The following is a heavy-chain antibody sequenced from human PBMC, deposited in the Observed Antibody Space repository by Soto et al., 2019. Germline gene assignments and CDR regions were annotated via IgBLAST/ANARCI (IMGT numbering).Heavy chain of an antibody. CDR1: GGSISSSSYY. CDR2: IYYSGST. Sequence: SETLSLTCTVSGGSISSSSYYWGWIRQPPGKGLEWIGSIYYSGSTYYNPSLKSRVTISVDTSKNQFSLKLSSVTAADTAVYYCAREGLGGNSSDYYYGMDVWGQGTTVTVSS. CDR3: AREGLGGNSSDYYYGMDV. J-gene: IGHJ6*02. V-gene: IGHV4-39*02. D-gene: IGHD2-21*02.